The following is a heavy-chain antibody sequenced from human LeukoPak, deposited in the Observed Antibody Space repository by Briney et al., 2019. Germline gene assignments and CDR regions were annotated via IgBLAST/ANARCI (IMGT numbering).Heavy chain of an antibody. D-gene: IGHD5-18*01. V-gene: IGHV4-30-2*01. CDR2: IYHSGST. CDR3: ARDPPAMCGMDV. Sequence: SETLSLTCAVSGGSISSGGYSWSWIRQPPGKGLEWIGYIYHSGSTYYNPSLKSRVTISVDRSKNQFSLKLSSVTAADTAVYYCARDPPAMCGMDVWGQGTTVTVSS. CDR1: GGSISSGGYS. J-gene: IGHJ6*02.